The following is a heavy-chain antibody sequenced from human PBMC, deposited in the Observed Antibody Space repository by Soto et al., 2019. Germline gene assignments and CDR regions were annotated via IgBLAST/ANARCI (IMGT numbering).Heavy chain of an antibody. V-gene: IGHV3-23*01. J-gene: IGHJ4*01. CDR2: ISGSGGST. Sequence: GGSLRLSCAASGFTFSSDAMSWVRQAPVKGLEWVSAISGSGGSTYYADSVKGRFTISRDNSKNTLYLQMNSLRAEDTAVYYCTTDSYSDMNVVRFDNWGHGTLVTVSS. CDR1: GFTFSSDA. CDR3: TTDSYSDMNVVRFDN. D-gene: IGHD1-26*01.